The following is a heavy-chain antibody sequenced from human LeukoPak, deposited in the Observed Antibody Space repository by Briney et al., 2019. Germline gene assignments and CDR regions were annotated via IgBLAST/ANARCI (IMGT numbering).Heavy chain of an antibody. J-gene: IGHJ5*02. CDR3: ARALRGSSWSWEFDP. CDR1: GYTFSDYY. Sequence: ASVKVSCKASGYTFSDYYMQWVRQTPGQGLEWMGWINPNSGGTNYAQKFQGRVTMTRDTSISTAYMELSRLRSDDTAVYYCARALRGSSWSWEFDPWGQGTLVTVSS. D-gene: IGHD6-13*01. CDR2: INPNSGGT. V-gene: IGHV1-2*02.